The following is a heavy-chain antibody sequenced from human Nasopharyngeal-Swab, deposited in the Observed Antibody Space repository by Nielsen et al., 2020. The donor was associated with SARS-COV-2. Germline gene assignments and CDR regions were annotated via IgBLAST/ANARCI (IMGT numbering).Heavy chain of an antibody. CDR1: GGSISSYY. CDR2: IYTSGST. CDR3: ARVITMVRGVIIRHYGMDV. V-gene: IGHV4-4*07. Sequence: SETLSLTCTVSGGSISSYYWSWIRRPAGKGLEWIGRIYTSGSTNYNPSLKSRVTMSVDTSKNQFSLKLSSVTAADTAVYYCARVITMVRGVIIRHYGMDVWGQGTTVTVSS. J-gene: IGHJ6*02. D-gene: IGHD3-10*01.